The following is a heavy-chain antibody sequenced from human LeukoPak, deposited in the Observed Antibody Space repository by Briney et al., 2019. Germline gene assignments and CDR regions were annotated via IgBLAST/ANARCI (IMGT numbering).Heavy chain of an antibody. V-gene: IGHV4-59*01. J-gene: IGHJ4*02. CDR3: ARVGPPLGDALDY. D-gene: IGHD2-21*01. Sequence: SETLSLTCTVSGGSISSYYWSWIRQPPGKGLEWIGYIYYSGSTNYNPSLKSRVTISVDTSKNQFSLKLCSVTAADTAVYYCARVGPPLGDALDYWGQGTLVTVSS. CDR2: IYYSGST. CDR1: GGSISSYY.